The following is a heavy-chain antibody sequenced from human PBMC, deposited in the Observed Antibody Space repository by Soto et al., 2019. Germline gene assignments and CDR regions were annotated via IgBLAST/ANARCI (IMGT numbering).Heavy chain of an antibody. V-gene: IGHV3-30*04. CDR1: KFPFRPYV. CDR3: AREMIPMIMGGMSAMDV. Sequence: QVQLVEPGGGVVQPKRSRRLSCEAPKFPFRPYVMPGVRRAQGKGLEGGHLISFDGSNKYYADSVKGRFTISRDNSKNTMYLQMNSLRPEDTAVYYCAREMIPMIMGGMSAMDVWGQGTTVTVSS. CDR2: ISFDGSNK. J-gene: IGHJ6*02. D-gene: IGHD3-22*01.